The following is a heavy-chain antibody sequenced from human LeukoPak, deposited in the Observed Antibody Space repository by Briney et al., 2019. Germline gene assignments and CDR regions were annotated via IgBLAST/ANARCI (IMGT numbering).Heavy chain of an antibody. CDR3: ARGSGSGWYGRAFDI. V-gene: IGHV4-4*02. J-gene: IGHJ3*02. D-gene: IGHD6-19*01. Sequence: SETLSLTCAVSGGSISSSNWWSWVRQPPGKGLEWIGEIYHSGSTNYNPSLKSRVTISVDKSKNQFSLKLSSVTAADTAVYYCARGSGSGWYGRAFDIWGQGTMVTVSS. CDR2: IYHSGST. CDR1: GGSISSSNW.